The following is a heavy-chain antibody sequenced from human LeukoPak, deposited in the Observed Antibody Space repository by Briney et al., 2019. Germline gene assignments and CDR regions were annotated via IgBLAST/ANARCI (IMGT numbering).Heavy chain of an antibody. CDR3: ARDGDCGGDCYSFDY. D-gene: IGHD2-21*02. J-gene: IGHJ4*02. CDR1: GYTFTGYY. Sequence: GASVKVSCKASGYTFTGYYMHWVRQAPGQGLEWMGWINPNSGGTNYAQKFQGRVTMTRDTSISTAYMELSRLRSDDTAVYYCARDGDCGGDCYSFDYWGQGTLVTVSS. CDR2: INPNSGGT. V-gene: IGHV1-2*02.